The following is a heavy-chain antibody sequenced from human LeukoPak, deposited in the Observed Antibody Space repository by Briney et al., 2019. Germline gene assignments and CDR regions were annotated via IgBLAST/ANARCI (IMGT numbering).Heavy chain of an antibody. CDR1: GGTFSSYA. D-gene: IGHD4/OR15-4a*01. CDR2: ISAYNGNT. Sequence: ASVKVSCKASGGTFSSYAISWVRQAPGQGLEWMGWISAYNGNTNYAQKLQGRVTITADKSTSTAYMELSSLRSEDTAVYYCARDRSVLAGGWFDPWGQGTLVTVSS. CDR3: ARDRSVLAGGWFDP. V-gene: IGHV1-18*01. J-gene: IGHJ5*02.